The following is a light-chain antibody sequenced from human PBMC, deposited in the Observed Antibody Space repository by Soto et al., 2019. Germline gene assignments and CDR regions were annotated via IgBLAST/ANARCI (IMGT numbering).Light chain of an antibody. CDR3: QQYGRTPPIT. CDR1: QSVNNNY. V-gene: IGKV3-20*01. CDR2: DAS. Sequence: EIVLTQSPGTLSLSPGERATLSCRASQSVNNNYLAWYQQKPGQAPRPLIYDASRRATGIPDRFSGSGSGTDFTRTISRLEPEDFAVYYCQQYGRTPPITFGQGTRLEIK. J-gene: IGKJ5*01.